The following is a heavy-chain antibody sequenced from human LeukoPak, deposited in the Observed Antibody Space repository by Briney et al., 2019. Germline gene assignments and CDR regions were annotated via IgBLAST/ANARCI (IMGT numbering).Heavy chain of an antibody. V-gene: IGHV3-7*03. J-gene: IGHJ4*02. CDR2: IKKDGSEK. D-gene: IGHD2-8*02. CDR1: RFIFSNFW. CDR3: TRVRSDTGRDACPEY. Sequence: GGSLRLSCVASRFIFSNFWMSWVRQAPGKGLEWVANIKKDGSEKHYVDSVKGRFTISRDNAKSSLYLQMSSLRAEDTAVYYCTRVRSDTGRDACPEYWGQGTLVTVSS.